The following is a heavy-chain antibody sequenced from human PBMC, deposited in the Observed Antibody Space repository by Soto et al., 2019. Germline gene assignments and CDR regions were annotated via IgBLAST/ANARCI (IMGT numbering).Heavy chain of an antibody. CDR1: GYTFTSYG. J-gene: IGHJ4*02. CDR2: ISAYNGNT. CDR3: ARGAAAGYDYFDY. V-gene: IGHV1-18*01. D-gene: IGHD6-13*01. Sequence: QVQLVQSGAEVKKPGASVKVSCKASGYTFTSYGISWVRQAPGQGLEWKGWISAYNGNTNCAQKLKGRVTMPTHTATSTAYMELRSVRSGDTAVYYCARGAAAGYDYFDYWGKGTVVTVSS.